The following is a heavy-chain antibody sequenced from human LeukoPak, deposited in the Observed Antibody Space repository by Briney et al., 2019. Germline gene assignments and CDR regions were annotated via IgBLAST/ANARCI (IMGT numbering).Heavy chain of an antibody. J-gene: IGHJ4*02. CDR2: INPSGGST. CDR3: ARDPTAQAFDY. V-gene: IGHV1-46*01. CDR1: GYTFTSYY. D-gene: IGHD5-18*01. Sequence: ASVKVSSKASGYTFTSYYMHWVRQAPGQGLEWMGIINPSGGSTSYAQKFQGRVTMTRDTSTSTVYMELSSLRSEDTAVYYCARDPTAQAFDYWGQGTLVTVSS.